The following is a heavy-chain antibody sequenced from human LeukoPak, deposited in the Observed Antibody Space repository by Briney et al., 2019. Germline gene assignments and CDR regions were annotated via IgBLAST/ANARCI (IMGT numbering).Heavy chain of an antibody. CDR2: IYHGGST. D-gene: IGHD3-16*01. V-gene: IGHV4-4*02. J-gene: IGHJ4*02. CDR1: GGSISSTNW. CDR3: ARTNYDYVWGKFLDN. Sequence: KPSETLSLTCAVSGGSISSTNWWTWVRQPPGKGLEWIGEIYHGGSTNYNPSLRSRVTISLDKSKNQFSVKLNSVTAADTAVYYCARTNYDYVWGKFLDNWGQGTLVSVSS.